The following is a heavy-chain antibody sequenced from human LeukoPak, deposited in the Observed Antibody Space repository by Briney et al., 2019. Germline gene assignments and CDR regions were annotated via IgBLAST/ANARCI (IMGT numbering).Heavy chain of an antibody. D-gene: IGHD3-22*01. CDR2: IYYSGST. V-gene: IGHV4-39*01. Sequence: PSETLSLTCTVSGGSISSYYWGWIRQPPGKGLEWIGSIYYSGSTYYNPSLKSRVTISVDTSKNQFSLKLSSVTAADTAVYYCARRYYYDSKSRPFDYWGQGTLVTVSS. CDR1: GGSISSYY. J-gene: IGHJ4*02. CDR3: ARRYYYDSKSRPFDY.